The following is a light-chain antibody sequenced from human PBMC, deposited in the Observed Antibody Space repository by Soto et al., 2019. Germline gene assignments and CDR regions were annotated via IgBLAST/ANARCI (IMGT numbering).Light chain of an antibody. CDR1: QSVSSSY. Sequence: LKLSVGALSLSKGERATLSCRASQSVSSSYLAWYQQKPGQAPRLLIYNASSRATGIPDRFSGSGSGTDFTLTISRLEPEDFAVYYCQQYGISPRTFGQGTKVAI. CDR2: NAS. CDR3: QQYGISPRT. J-gene: IGKJ1*01. V-gene: IGKV3-20*01.